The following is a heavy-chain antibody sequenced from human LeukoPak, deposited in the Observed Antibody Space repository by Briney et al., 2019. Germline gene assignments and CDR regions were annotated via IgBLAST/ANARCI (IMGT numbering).Heavy chain of an antibody. Sequence: GGSLRLSCAASGFTFSSYAIHWVRQAPGKGLEWVAVISYDGSNKYYADSVKGRFTISRDNSKNTLYLQMNSLRAEDTAVYYCARVLGLCSSTSCYYYYGMDVWGQGTTVTVSS. CDR3: ARVLGLCSSTSCYYYYGMDV. J-gene: IGHJ6*02. CDR2: ISYDGSNK. D-gene: IGHD2-2*01. V-gene: IGHV3-30*04. CDR1: GFTFSSYA.